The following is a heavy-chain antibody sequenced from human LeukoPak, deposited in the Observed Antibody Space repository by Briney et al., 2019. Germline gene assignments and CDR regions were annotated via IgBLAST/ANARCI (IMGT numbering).Heavy chain of an antibody. V-gene: IGHV4-4*08. CDR2: TNAVGST. J-gene: IGHJ4*02. CDR3: AREGGPYRPLDY. CDR1: GGSMSGYY. Sequence: PSETLSLTCIVSGGSMSGYYWNWIQQPPGKGLEWIGYTNAVGSTKYNPSLKSRVTISVDTSNNHFSLKLNSVTAADTAVYYCAREGGPYRPLDYSGQGTLVTVAS.